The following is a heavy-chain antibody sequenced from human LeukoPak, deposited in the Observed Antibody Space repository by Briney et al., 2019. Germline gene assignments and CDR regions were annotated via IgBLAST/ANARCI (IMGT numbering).Heavy chain of an antibody. V-gene: IGHV4-34*01. D-gene: IGHD3-16*01. J-gene: IGHJ6*02. Sequence: SETLSLTCAVYGGSFSGYYWSWIRQPPGKGLEWIGEINHSGSTNYNPSLKSRVTISVDASKNQFSLKLSSVTAADTAVYYCARDEVMVIYGMDVWGQGTTVTVSS. CDR2: INHSGST. CDR3: ARDEVMVIYGMDV. CDR1: GGSFSGYY.